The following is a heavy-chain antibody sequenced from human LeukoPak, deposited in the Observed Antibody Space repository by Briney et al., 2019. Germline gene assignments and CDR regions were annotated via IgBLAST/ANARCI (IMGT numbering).Heavy chain of an antibody. Sequence: ASVKVSCKASGGSFGNYGITWVRQAPGQGLEWVGGVIPIFGTSNYAPKFQARVTITADRSTSTAYMELRSLTSEDTAVYYCARVKGETAPTISNYYYYMDVWDKGTTVTVSS. CDR3: ARVKGETAPTISNYYYYMDV. CDR2: VIPIFGTS. CDR1: GGSFGNYG. V-gene: IGHV1-69*06. D-gene: IGHD5-12*01. J-gene: IGHJ6*03.